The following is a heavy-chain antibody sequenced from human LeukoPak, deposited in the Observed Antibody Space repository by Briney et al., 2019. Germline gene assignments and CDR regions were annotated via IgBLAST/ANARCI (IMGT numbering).Heavy chain of an antibody. D-gene: IGHD3-3*01. CDR2: IYYSGSI. V-gene: IGHV4-28*03. Sequence: PSETLSLTCAVSGYSISSSNWWGWIRQPPGKGLEWIGYIYYSGSIYYNPSLKSRVTMSVDTSKNQFSLKLSSVTAADTAVYYCARERGTEYYDFWSGYYPYYFVYWGQGTLVTVSS. CDR1: GYSISSSNW. J-gene: IGHJ4*02. CDR3: ARERGTEYYDFWSGYYPYYFVY.